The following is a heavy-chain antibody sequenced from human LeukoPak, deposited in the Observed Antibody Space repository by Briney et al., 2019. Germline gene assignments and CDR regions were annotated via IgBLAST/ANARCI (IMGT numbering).Heavy chain of an antibody. CDR1: GGSISSYY. J-gene: IGHJ6*02. CDR2: IYTSGST. Sequence: SETLSLTCTVSGGSISSYYWSWIRPPAGKGLEWIGRIYTSGSTNYNPSLKSRVTMSVDTSKNQFSLKLGSVTAADTAVYYCAREIRYSSSWYYYYYGMDVWGQGTTVTVSS. CDR3: AREIRYSSSWYYYYYGMDV. D-gene: IGHD6-13*01. V-gene: IGHV4-4*07.